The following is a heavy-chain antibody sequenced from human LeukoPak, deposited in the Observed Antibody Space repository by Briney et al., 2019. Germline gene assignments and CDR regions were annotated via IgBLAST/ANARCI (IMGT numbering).Heavy chain of an antibody. V-gene: IGHV1-2*02. CDR1: GGTFSSYA. D-gene: IGHD3-10*01. CDR2: INPNSGGT. J-gene: IGHJ5*02. Sequence: ASVKVSCKASGGTFSSYAISWVRQAPGQGLEWMGWINPNSGGTNYAQKFQGRVTMTRDTSISTAYMELSRLRSDDTAVYYCARPPITMVRGVINRYWFDPWGQGTLVTVSS. CDR3: ARPPITMVRGVINRYWFDP.